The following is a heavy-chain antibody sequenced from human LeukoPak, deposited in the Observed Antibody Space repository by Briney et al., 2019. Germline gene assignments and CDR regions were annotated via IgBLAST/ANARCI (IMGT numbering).Heavy chain of an antibody. V-gene: IGHV3-74*01. Sequence: GGPLRLSCAASGYTFGSYWMYWVRQAPGKGLVWVSRINNDGSSTIYADSVKGRFTISRDNAKNTLYLQMNSLRDDDTAVYYCVRDNGGEHLWGQGTLVIVSS. D-gene: IGHD3-16*01. J-gene: IGHJ4*02. CDR2: INNDGSST. CDR3: VRDNGGEHL. CDR1: GYTFGSYW.